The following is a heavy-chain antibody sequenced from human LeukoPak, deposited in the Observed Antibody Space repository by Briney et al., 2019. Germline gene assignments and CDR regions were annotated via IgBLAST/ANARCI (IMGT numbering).Heavy chain of an antibody. Sequence: KPSETLSLTCTVSGYSISSGYYWGWIRQPPGKGLEWIGSIYHSGSTYYNPSLKSRVTISVDTSKNQFSLKLSSVTAADTAVYYCATSSGNYYYWGQGTLVTVSS. CDR2: IYHSGST. V-gene: IGHV4-38-2*02. CDR3: ATSSGNYYY. D-gene: IGHD1-26*01. J-gene: IGHJ4*02. CDR1: GYSISSGYY.